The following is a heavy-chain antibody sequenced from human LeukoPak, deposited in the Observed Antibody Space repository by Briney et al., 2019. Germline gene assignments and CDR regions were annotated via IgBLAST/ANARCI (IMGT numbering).Heavy chain of an antibody. V-gene: IGHV1-69*13. CDR1: GGTFSSYA. CDR3: ARDEFYCSGGSCYPEYFQH. Sequence: SVKVSCKASGGTFSSYAISWVRQAPGQGLEWMGGIIPIFGTANYAQKFQGRVTITADESTSTAYMELSSLRSEDAAVYYCARDEFYCSGGSCYPEYFQHWGQGTLVTVSS. J-gene: IGHJ1*01. D-gene: IGHD2-15*01. CDR2: IIPIFGTA.